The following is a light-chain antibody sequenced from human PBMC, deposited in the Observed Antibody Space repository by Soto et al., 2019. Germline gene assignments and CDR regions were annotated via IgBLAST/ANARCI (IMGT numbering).Light chain of an antibody. V-gene: IGKV3-20*01. CDR1: QSFSSSY. CDR3: QQYGSSPRT. J-gene: IGKJ5*01. CDR2: GAS. Sequence: SPGERATLSCRASQSFSSSYLAWYQQKPGQAPRLLIYGASSRATGIPDRFSGSGSGTDFTLTISRLEPEDFAVYYCQQYGSSPRTFGQGTRLEIK.